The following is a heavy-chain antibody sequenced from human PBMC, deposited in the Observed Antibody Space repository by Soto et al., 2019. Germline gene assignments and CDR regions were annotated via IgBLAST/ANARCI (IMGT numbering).Heavy chain of an antibody. J-gene: IGHJ4*02. Sequence: ELQLLGPGGALSRLGGPLSPSFAAPNFPFSPCWRGWVRQSPGKGPEWVANIKQDGSEKFYLDSVKGRFTISRDNAKKSLYLQMNSLRAEDTAVYYCTREKNWGQGTLVTVSS. CDR2: IKQDGSEK. V-gene: IGHV3-7*05. CDR1: NFPFSPCW. CDR3: TREKN.